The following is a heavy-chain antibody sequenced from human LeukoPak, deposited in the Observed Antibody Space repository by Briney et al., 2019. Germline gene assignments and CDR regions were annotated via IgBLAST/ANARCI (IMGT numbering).Heavy chain of an antibody. Sequence: GGSLRLSCAASGFPFNTYSMNWVRQAPGKGLEWVSYISSSSLTIYYADSVKGRFTVSRDNAKDSLFLQMSSLRAEDTALHYCARVTGTTSVVMDSWGQGTLVTVSS. D-gene: IGHD1-7*01. CDR2: ISSSSLTI. CDR1: GFPFNTYS. J-gene: IGHJ5*02. V-gene: IGHV3-48*01. CDR3: ARVTGTTSVVMDS.